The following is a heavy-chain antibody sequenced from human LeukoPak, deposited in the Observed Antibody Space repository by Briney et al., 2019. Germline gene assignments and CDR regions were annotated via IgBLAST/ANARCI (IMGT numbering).Heavy chain of an antibody. CDR1: GFTFSSYA. Sequence: PGGSLRLSCAASGFTFSSYAMHWVRQAPGKGLEWVAVISYDGSNKYYADSVKGRFTISRDNSKNTLYLQMNSLRAEDTAVYYCARDEEMATNPFDYWGQGTLVTVSS. J-gene: IGHJ4*02. D-gene: IGHD5-24*01. CDR2: ISYDGSNK. CDR3: ARDEEMATNPFDY. V-gene: IGHV3-30*04.